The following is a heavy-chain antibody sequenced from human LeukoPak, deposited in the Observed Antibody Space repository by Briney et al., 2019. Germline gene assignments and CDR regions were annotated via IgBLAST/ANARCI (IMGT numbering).Heavy chain of an antibody. V-gene: IGHV4-59*01. Sequence: SETLSLTCTVSGGSISSYYWSWIRQPPGKGLEWIGYIYYSGSTNYNPSLKSRVTISVDTSKNQFSLKLSSVTAADTAVYYCARWGSYSSSWSGMDVWGQGTTVTVSS. CDR3: ARWGSYSSSWSGMDV. CDR2: IYYSGST. CDR1: GGSISSYY. J-gene: IGHJ6*02. D-gene: IGHD6-13*01.